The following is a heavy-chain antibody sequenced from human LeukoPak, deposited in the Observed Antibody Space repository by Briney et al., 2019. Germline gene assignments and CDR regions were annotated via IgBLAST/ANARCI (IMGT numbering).Heavy chain of an antibody. V-gene: IGHV3-74*01. D-gene: IGHD6-13*01. CDR1: GFTFSSYW. CDR2: INSDGSST. J-gene: IGHJ4*02. Sequence: GGSLRLSCAASGFTFSSYWMHWVRQAPGKGLLWVSRINSDGSSTSYADSVKGRFTISRDNAKNTLYLQMNSLRAEDTAVYYCARRIAAAAAPFYFDYWGQGTLVTVSS. CDR3: ARRIAAAAAPFYFDY.